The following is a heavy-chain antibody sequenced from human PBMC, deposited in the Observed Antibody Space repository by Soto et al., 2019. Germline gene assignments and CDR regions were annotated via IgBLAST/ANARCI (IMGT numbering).Heavy chain of an antibody. CDR2: IYYRGST. D-gene: IGHD2-15*01. Sequence: QLQLQESGPGLVKPSETLSLTCTVSGGSISSSSYYWGWIRQPPGKGLEWIGSIYYRGSTDYNPSLKSRVTISVDTSKNQFSLKLSSVTAADTAVYFCARIWVGYCSGGSCYPFYYMDVWGKGTTLTVSS. CDR3: ARIWVGYCSGGSCYPFYYMDV. CDR1: GGSISSSSYY. J-gene: IGHJ6*03. V-gene: IGHV4-39*01.